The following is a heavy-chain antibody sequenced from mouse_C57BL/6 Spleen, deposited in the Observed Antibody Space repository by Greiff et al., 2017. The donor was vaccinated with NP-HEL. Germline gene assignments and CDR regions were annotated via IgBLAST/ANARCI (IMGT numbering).Heavy chain of an antibody. CDR2: IYPGSGNT. CDR1: GYSFTSYY. J-gene: IGHJ2*01. Sequence: QVHVKQSGPELVKPGASVKISCKASGYSFTSYYIHWVKQRPGQGLEWIGWIYPGSGNTKYNEKFKGKATLTADTSSSTAYMQLSSLTSEDSAVYYCARSTMVPYFDYWGQGTTLTVSS. V-gene: IGHV1-66*01. D-gene: IGHD2-2*01. CDR3: ARSTMVPYFDY.